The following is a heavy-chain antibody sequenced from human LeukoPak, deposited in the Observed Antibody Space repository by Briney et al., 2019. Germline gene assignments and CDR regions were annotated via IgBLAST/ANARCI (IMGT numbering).Heavy chain of an antibody. CDR3: ARASGYCSGGTCQSFDY. CDR2: IRYDGSDR. D-gene: IGHD2-15*01. Sequence: GGSLRLSCAASGFTFGSYGIYWVRQAPGKGLEWVAGIRYDGSDRSYADPVKGRFTISRDNSKNTVDLQMNSLRAEDTAVYYCARASGYCSGGTCQSFDYWGQGTLVTVSS. J-gene: IGHJ4*02. V-gene: IGHV3-33*01. CDR1: GFTFGSYG.